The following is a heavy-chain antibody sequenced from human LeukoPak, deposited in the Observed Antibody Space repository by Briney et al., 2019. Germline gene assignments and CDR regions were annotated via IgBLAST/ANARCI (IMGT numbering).Heavy chain of an antibody. V-gene: IGHV3-21*01. CDR2: ISGSAYI. Sequence: PGGFLRLSCAASGCTLSSYSENWVREAPGKGLEWISSISGSAYIRYADSVKGRFTISRDNAKNSLYLQMNSLRAEDTSVYYCAREDDFGLFDYWGQGALVTVSS. CDR3: AREDDFGLFDY. D-gene: IGHD1-1*01. CDR1: GCTLSSYS. J-gene: IGHJ4*02.